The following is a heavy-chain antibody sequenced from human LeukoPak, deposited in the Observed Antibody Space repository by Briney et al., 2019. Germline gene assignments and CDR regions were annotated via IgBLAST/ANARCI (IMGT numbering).Heavy chain of an antibody. CDR3: ARGPQQDYDFWSGYYTDYYYYMDV. CDR2: INHSGST. V-gene: IGHV4-34*01. Sequence: PSETLSLTCAVYGGSFSGYYWSWIRQPPGKGLEWIGEINHSGSTNYNPSLKSRVTISVDTSKNQFSLKLSSVTSADTAVYYCARGPQQDYDFWSGYYTDYYYYMDVWGKGTTVTVSS. J-gene: IGHJ6*03. D-gene: IGHD3-3*01. CDR1: GGSFSGYY.